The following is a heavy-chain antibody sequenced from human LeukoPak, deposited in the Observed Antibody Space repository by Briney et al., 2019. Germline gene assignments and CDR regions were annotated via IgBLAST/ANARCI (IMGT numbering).Heavy chain of an antibody. CDR3: ARATLAPDIVVVVAATGGPGHYFDY. CDR2: INHSGST. D-gene: IGHD2-15*01. CDR1: GGSFSGYY. V-gene: IGHV4-34*01. J-gene: IGHJ4*02. Sequence: PSETLSLTCAVYGGSFSGYYWSWIRQPPGKGLEWIGEINHSGSTNYNPSLKSRVTISVDTSKNQFSLKLSSVTAADTAVYYCARATLAPDIVVVVAATGGPGHYFDYWGQGTLVTVSS.